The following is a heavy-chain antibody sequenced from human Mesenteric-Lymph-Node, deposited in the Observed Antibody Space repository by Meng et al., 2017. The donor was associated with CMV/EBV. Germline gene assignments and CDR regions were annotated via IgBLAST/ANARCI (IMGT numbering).Heavy chain of an antibody. CDR2: INPNNGDT. J-gene: IGHJ4*02. V-gene: IGHV1-2*02. CDR3: ARVGLLTTVTFDL. D-gene: IGHD4-17*01. Sequence: ASVKVSCKASGYNFTGFYIHWVRQAPGQGLEWMGWINPNNGDTKFSQKFQGRVTMTRDTSISTAYMELSRLRSDDTAVYYCARVGLLTTVTFDLWGQGSLVTVSS. CDR1: GYNFTGFY.